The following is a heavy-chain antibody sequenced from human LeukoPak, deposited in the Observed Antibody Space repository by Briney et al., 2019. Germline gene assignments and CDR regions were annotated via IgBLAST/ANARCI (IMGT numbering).Heavy chain of an antibody. CDR1: GYIFSSSE. J-gene: IGHJ4*02. D-gene: IGHD3-10*01. CDR3: ARGQPNRLLWFGESLSNINPLDY. V-gene: IGHV1-18*01. Sequence: ASVKVSCKASGYIFSSSEISWVRQAPGQGLEWIGWISPYSGRTSYGHKFQGRVTLTTDRPTSTAHMELRSLRSDDTAVYYCARGQPNRLLWFGESLSNINPLDYWGQGTLVTVSS. CDR2: ISPYSGRT.